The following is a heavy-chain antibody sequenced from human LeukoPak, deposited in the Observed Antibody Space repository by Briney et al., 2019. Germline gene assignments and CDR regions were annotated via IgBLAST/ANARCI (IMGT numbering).Heavy chain of an antibody. D-gene: IGHD3-16*01. CDR3: ARDGGIIRFGGQDV. CDR1: GFTFSSYS. V-gene: IGHV3-21*01. CDR2: ISSSSSYI. J-gene: IGHJ6*02. Sequence: GGSLKLSCAASGFTFSSYSMNWVRQAPGKGLEWVSSISSSSSYIYYADSVKGRFTISRDNAKNSLYLQMNSLRAEDTAVYFCARDGGIIRFGGQDVWGQGTTFTV.